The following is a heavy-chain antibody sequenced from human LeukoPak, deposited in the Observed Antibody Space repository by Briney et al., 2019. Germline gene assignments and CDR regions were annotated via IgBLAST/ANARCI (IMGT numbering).Heavy chain of an antibody. CDR1: GYAFSAYY. V-gene: IGHV1-2*02. CDR2: LNPQTGDT. Sequence: ASVKVSCKASGYAFSAYYMHWVRQAPGQGLEWMGWLNPQTGDTHFAQKFQGRVTMTRDTSISTAYMELSRLRSDDTAVYYCARVAGGWWELLFPYWGQGTLVTVSS. CDR3: ARVAGGWWELLFPY. D-gene: IGHD1-26*01. J-gene: IGHJ4*02.